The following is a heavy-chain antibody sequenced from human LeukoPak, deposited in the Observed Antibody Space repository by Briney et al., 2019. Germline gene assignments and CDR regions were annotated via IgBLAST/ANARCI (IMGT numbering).Heavy chain of an antibody. V-gene: IGHV4-39*07. CDR1: GGSISSSSYY. J-gene: IGHJ4*02. CDR3: ARGTYYYGSGSLSAVAYYFDY. Sequence: PSEALSLTCTVSGGSISSSSYYWGWIRQPPGKGLEWIGSIYYSGSTYYNPSLKSRVTISVDTSKNQFSLKLSSVTAADTAVYYCARGTYYYGSGSLSAVAYYFDYWGQGTLVTVSS. CDR2: IYYSGST. D-gene: IGHD3-10*01.